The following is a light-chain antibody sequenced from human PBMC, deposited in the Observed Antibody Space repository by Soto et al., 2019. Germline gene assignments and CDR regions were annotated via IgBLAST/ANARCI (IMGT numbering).Light chain of an antibody. CDR2: DAS. J-gene: IGKJ5*01. CDR3: QQRSTWLT. Sequence: EIVLTQSPATLALSPGERATLSCRASQNVYNYLVWYQQTPGQAPRLLIDDASVRATGVPARFSGSGSGTDFTLTITNLESDDVALYYCQQRSTWLTFVPGTRLEIK. CDR1: QNVYNY. V-gene: IGKV3-11*01.